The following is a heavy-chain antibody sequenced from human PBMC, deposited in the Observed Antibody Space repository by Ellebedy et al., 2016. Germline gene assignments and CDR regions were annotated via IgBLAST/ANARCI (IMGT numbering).Heavy chain of an antibody. Sequence: GESLKISXAASGFTFSSYAMSWVCQAPVKGLEWVSAISGSGGSTYYADSVKGRFTISRDNSKNTLYLQMNSLRAEDTAVYYCARVRYYGSGSYSAPYWYFDLWGRGTLVTVSS. V-gene: IGHV3-23*01. D-gene: IGHD3-10*01. J-gene: IGHJ2*01. CDR3: ARVRYYGSGSYSAPYWYFDL. CDR1: GFTFSSYA. CDR2: ISGSGGST.